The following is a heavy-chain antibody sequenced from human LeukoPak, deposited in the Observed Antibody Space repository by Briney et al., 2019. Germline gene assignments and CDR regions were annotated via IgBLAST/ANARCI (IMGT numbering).Heavy chain of an antibody. CDR3: ARGGNEWGLLALGFNV. J-gene: IGHJ2*01. D-gene: IGHD1-1*01. CDR1: GFTFNHYK. V-gene: IGHV3-48*03. Sequence: GGSLRLSCAASGFTFNHYKMTWVRQAPGKGLEWVSYIGTSDDGSMIYYADSVKGRFTISRDNVNNSLHLQMDSLRVEDTAVYYCARGGNEWGLLALGFNVWARGHLVTVSS. CDR2: IGTSDDGSMI.